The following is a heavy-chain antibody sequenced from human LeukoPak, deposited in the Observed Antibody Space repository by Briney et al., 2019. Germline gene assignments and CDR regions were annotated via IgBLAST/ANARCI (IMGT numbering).Heavy chain of an antibody. CDR2: IKQDGSEK. CDR1: GFTFSNYW. CDR3: AREWGYQLLYWFDP. D-gene: IGHD2-2*01. V-gene: IGHV3-7*01. Sequence: GGSLRLSCAASGFTFSNYWMSWVRQAPGKGLEWVANIKQDGSEKYYVDSVKGRFTISRDNAKNSLYLPMNSLRAEDTAVYYCAREWGYQLLYWFDPWGQGTLVTVSS. J-gene: IGHJ5*02.